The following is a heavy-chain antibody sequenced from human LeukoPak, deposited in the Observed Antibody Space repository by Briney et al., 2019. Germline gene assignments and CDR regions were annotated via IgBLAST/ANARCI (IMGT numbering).Heavy chain of an antibody. D-gene: IGHD3-3*01. CDR2: IKQDGSEK. CDR1: GFTFSSYW. V-gene: IGHV3-7*01. CDR3: ARGAHYDFWSGYLFDY. J-gene: IGHJ4*02. Sequence: PGGSLRLSCAASGFTFSSYWMSWVRQAPGKGLEWVANIKQDGSEKYYVDSVEGRFTISRDNAKNSLYLQMNSLRAEDTAVYYCARGAHYDFWSGYLFDYWGQGTLVTVSS.